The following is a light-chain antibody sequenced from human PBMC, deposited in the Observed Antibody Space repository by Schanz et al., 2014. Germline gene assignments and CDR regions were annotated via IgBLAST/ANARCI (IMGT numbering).Light chain of an antibody. J-gene: IGKJ1*01. V-gene: IGKV3-15*01. CDR2: GAS. CDR1: QSVSSN. CDR3: QQYNNWPRT. Sequence: EIVMTQSPATLSVSPGERATLSCRASQSVSSNLAWYQQKPGQAPRLLIYGASTRATGIPARFSGSESGTQFTLTISSLQSEDVAVYYCQQYNNWPRTFGQGTKVELK.